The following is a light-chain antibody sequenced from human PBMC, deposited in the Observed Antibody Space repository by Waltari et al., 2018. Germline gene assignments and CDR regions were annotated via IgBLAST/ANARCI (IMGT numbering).Light chain of an antibody. V-gene: IGKV1-13*02. CDR2: YAS. Sequence: IQFTQSPSSLSASVGDRVPIACRASQDINNDFAWYQQKPGKAPKPLIYYASSLQSGVPSRFSGSGSGTDFTLTISSLQPEDFATYHCQHFKTYPITFGQGTRLEIK. CDR1: QDINND. J-gene: IGKJ5*01. CDR3: QHFKTYPIT.